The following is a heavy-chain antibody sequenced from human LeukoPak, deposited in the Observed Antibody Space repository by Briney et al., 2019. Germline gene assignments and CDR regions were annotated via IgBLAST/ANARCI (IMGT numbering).Heavy chain of an antibody. J-gene: IGHJ4*02. CDR1: GGSISSGSYY. D-gene: IGHD6-13*01. Sequence: SETLSLTCTVSGGSISSGSYYWSWIRQPAGKGLEWIGYIYYSGSTNYNPSLKSRVTISVDTSKNQFSLKLSSVTAADTAVCYCARLGPAAGTSFDYWGQGTLVTVSS. V-gene: IGHV4-61*10. CDR2: IYYSGST. CDR3: ARLGPAAGTSFDY.